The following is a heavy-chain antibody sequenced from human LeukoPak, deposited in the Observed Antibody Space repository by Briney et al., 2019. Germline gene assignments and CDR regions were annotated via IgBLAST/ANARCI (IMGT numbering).Heavy chain of an antibody. Sequence: GGSLRLSCAASGFTFSSYAMSWVRQAPGKGLEWVSAISGSGGSTYYADSVKGRLTISRDNSKNTLYLQMNSLRAEDTAVYYCAKDLRYFDPGRPGEPYDYWGQGTLVTVSS. CDR2: ISGSGGST. V-gene: IGHV3-23*01. J-gene: IGHJ4*02. CDR1: GFTFSSYA. D-gene: IGHD3-9*01. CDR3: AKDLRYFDPGRPGEPYDY.